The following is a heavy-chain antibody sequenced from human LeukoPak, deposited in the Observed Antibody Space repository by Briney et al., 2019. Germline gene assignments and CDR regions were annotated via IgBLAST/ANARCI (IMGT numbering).Heavy chain of an antibody. CDR1: GFTFSSYG. CDR3: AKELGYYDGHFGY. V-gene: IGHV3-30*18. CDR2: ISYDGSNK. D-gene: IGHD3-22*01. Sequence: GRSLRLSCAASGFTFSSYGMHWVRQAPGKGLEWVAVISYDGSNKYYADSVKGRFTISRDNSKNTLYLQMNSLRAEDTAVYYCAKELGYYDGHFGYWGQGTLVTVSS. J-gene: IGHJ4*02.